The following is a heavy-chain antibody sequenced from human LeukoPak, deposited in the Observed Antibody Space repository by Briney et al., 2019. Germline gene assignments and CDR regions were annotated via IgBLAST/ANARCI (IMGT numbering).Heavy chain of an antibody. CDR3: ARDLLYYDFWSGYYSLYYYGMDV. CDR1: GFTFSSYW. Sequence: GGSLRLSCAASGFTFSSYWMSWVRQAPGKGLEWVANIKQDGSEKYYVDSVKGRFTISRDNAKNSLYLQMNSLRAEDTAVYYCARDLLYYDFWSGYYSLYYYGMDVWGQGTTVTVSS. J-gene: IGHJ6*02. D-gene: IGHD3-3*01. CDR2: IKQDGSEK. V-gene: IGHV3-7*01.